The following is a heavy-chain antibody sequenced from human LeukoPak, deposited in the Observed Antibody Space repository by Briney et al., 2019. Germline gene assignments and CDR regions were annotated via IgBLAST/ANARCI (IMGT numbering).Heavy chain of an antibody. D-gene: IGHD6-13*01. CDR2: IYYSGTT. CDR1: GGSMSSYY. CDR3: AKGDSSSWLFDY. J-gene: IGHJ4*02. V-gene: IGHV4-59*01. Sequence: SETLSLTCTVSGGSMSSYYWSWIRQPPGKGLEWIGYIYYSGTTNYNPSLQSRVTISVDMSRNQFSLKLTSVTAADTAVYYCAKGDSSSWLFDYWGQGTLVTVSS.